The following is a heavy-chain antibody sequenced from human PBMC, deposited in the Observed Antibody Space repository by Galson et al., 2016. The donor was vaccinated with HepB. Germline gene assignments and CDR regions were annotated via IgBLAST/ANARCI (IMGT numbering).Heavy chain of an antibody. CDR1: GFTFSNYD. Sequence: SLRLSCAASGFTFSNYDMSWVRQAPGRGLEWVSGISGSGASTTYADSVKGLFTISRDNSKNALHLQMNSLRAEDTAMYFCARYFSGSYLGQGTLVTVSS. D-gene: IGHD2-15*01. CDR3: ARYFSGSY. V-gene: IGHV3-23*01. CDR2: ISGSGAST. J-gene: IGHJ4*02.